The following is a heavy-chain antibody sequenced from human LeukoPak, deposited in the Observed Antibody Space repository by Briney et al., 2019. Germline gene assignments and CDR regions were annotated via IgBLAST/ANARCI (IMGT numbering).Heavy chain of an antibody. J-gene: IGHJ5*02. D-gene: IGHD3-16*01. V-gene: IGHV4-38-2*01. Sequence: PSETLSLTCAVSGYSISSGYYWGWIRQPPGKGLEWIGSIYHSGSTYYNPSLKSRVTISVDTSKNQFSLKLNSVTAADTAVYYCARGNLMGNWFDPWGQGTLVTVSS. CDR2: IYHSGST. CDR1: GYSISSGYY. CDR3: ARGNLMGNWFDP.